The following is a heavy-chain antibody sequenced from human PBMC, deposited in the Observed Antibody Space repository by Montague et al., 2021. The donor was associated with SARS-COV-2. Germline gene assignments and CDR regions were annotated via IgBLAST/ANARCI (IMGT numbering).Heavy chain of an antibody. CDR3: AGGPAATYYYGMDV. CDR2: IYTSGNT. J-gene: IGHJ6*02. CDR1: GGSTSSGSYY. V-gene: IGHV4-61*02. Sequence: TLSLTCTVSGGSTSSGSYYWSWIRQPAGKGLEWIGRIYTSGNTNYNPSLKSRVTISVDTSKNQFSLKLSSVTAADTAVYYCAGGPAATYYYGMDVWGQGTTVTVSS. D-gene: IGHD2-15*01.